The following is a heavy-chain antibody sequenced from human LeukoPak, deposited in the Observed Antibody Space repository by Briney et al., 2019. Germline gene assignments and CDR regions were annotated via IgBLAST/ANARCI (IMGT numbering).Heavy chain of an antibody. Sequence: GGSLRLSCVASGFTFSSHAMYRVRQAPGKGLEWVSTISAGPGDTYYADSVKGRFTISRDNPKNTLFLQMNSLRAEDTALYYCVRRGTNLYFDFWGRGTLVTVSS. CDR3: VRRGTNLYFDF. CDR1: GFTFSSHA. V-gene: IGHV3-23*01. CDR2: ISAGPGDT. D-gene: IGHD1-14*01. J-gene: IGHJ2*01.